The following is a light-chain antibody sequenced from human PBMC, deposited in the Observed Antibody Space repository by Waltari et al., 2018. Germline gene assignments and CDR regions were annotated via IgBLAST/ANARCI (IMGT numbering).Light chain of an antibody. J-gene: IGLJ3*02. CDR1: RSDVGNYHF. Sequence: QSVLTQPASVSGSPGQSITISCTGSRSDVGNYHFFSWYQQHPDEAPKLVIYEGSKRPSGISIRFSGSKSGNTASLTISRLQAEDEADYFCCSYAGSRTPWVFGGGTRVTVL. CDR3: CSYAGSRTPWV. V-gene: IGLV2-23*01. CDR2: EGS.